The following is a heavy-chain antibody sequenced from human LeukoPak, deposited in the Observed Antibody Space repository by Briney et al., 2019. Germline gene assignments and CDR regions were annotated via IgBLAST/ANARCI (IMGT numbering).Heavy chain of an antibody. D-gene: IGHD6-13*01. V-gene: IGHV3-66*04. CDR1: GFTVSTNY. CDR3: ARRVAVPGTYYYGMDV. CDR2: IYSGGST. Sequence: QSGGSLRLSCAASGFTVSTNYMSWVRQAPGKGLEWVSVIYSGGSTYYADSAKGRITISRDNSKNTLYLQMNSLRGEDTAVYYCARRVAVPGTYYYGMDVWGQGTTVTLS. J-gene: IGHJ6*02.